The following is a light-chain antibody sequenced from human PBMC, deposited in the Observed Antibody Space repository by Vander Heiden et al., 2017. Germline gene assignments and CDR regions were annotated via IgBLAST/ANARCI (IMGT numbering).Light chain of an antibody. V-gene: IGKV1-5*03. CDR1: QSISSW. J-gene: IGKJ1*01. CDR3: QQDNTYPWT. Sequence: DIQMTQSPSTLSASVGDRVTITCRASQSISSWLAWYQQKPGKAPKLLFYKASSLESGVPSRFSGSGSGTEFTLTISSLQPDDFATYYCQQDNTYPWTFGQGTKVEIK. CDR2: KAS.